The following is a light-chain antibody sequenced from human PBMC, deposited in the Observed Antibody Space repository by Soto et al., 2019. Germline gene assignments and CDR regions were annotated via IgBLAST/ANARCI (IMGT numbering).Light chain of an antibody. CDR3: QQYNTWPWT. V-gene: IGKV3-15*01. Sequence: EIVMTQSPATLSVSPGGRATLSCRASQSISDTLAWYQQKPGQAPRLLIHGPSTRAPGFPARFSGSGSGTDFPLTISSLRSEDFAVYYCQQYNTWPWTFGQGTKVKIK. CDR1: QSISDT. J-gene: IGKJ1*01. CDR2: GPS.